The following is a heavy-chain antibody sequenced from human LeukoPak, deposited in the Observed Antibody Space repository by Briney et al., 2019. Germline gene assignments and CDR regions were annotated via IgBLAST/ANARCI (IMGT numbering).Heavy chain of an antibody. D-gene: IGHD3-10*01. V-gene: IGHV3-21*01. CDR1: GFTFSSYR. Sequence: GGSLRLSCAPSGFTFSSYRMNWVRQAPGKGLEWVSSISSSSSHIYYADSVKGRFTIYRDNSKNTLYLQMNGLRAEDTAVYFCARRVTVHYYMDLWAKGTTVTVSS. J-gene: IGHJ6*03. CDR3: ARRVTVHYYMDL. CDR2: ISSSSSHI.